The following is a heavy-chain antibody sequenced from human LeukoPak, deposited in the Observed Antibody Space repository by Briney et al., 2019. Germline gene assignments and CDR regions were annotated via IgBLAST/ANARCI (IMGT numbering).Heavy chain of an antibody. CDR2: INWNGGST. CDR3: AREVYGSGSYYSSPFDP. Sequence: GGSLRLSCAASGFTFDDYVMSWVRQAPGKGLEWVSGINWNGGSTGYADSVKGRFTISRDNAKNSLYLQMNSLRAEDTAVYYCAREVYGSGSYYSSPFDPWGQGTLVTVSS. V-gene: IGHV3-20*04. J-gene: IGHJ5*02. D-gene: IGHD3-10*01. CDR1: GFTFDDYV.